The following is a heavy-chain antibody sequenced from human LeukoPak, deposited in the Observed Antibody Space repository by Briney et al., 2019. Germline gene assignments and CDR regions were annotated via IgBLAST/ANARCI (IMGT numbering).Heavy chain of an antibody. D-gene: IGHD2-15*01. J-gene: IGHJ4*02. Sequence: GGSLRLSCGASGFTFSSYAMSWVRQAPGKGLEWVSAISGSGGSTNYADSVKGRFTISRDNSKNTLYLQMNRLRAEDTAVFYCAKTGVGYCTGGSCSAADYWGQGTLVTVSS. CDR1: GFTFSSYA. CDR3: AKTGVGYCTGGSCSAADY. CDR2: ISGSGGST. V-gene: IGHV3-23*01.